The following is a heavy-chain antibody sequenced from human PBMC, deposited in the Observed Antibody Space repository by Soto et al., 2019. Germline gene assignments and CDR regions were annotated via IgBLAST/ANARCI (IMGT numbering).Heavy chain of an antibody. Sequence: GGSLILSCAASGFTFSSYSMNWVRQAPGKGLEWVSSISSSSSYIYYADSVKGRFTISRDNAKNSLYLQMNSLRAEDTAVYYCARGYKGGWGGYYYYGMDVWGQGTTVTVSS. V-gene: IGHV3-21*01. D-gene: IGHD3-10*01. CDR1: GFTFSSYS. CDR2: ISSSSSYI. J-gene: IGHJ6*02. CDR3: ARGYKGGWGGYYYYGMDV.